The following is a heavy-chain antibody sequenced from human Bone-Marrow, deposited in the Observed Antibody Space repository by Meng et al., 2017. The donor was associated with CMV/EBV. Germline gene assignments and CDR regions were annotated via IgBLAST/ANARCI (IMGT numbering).Heavy chain of an antibody. D-gene: IGHD6-13*01. CDR3: ARGRVNAVAAMGTTPPGDY. J-gene: IGHJ4*02. CDR1: GYTFTGHY. CDR2: INPNSGGT. Sequence: ASVKVSCKASGYTFTGHYIHWVRQAPGQGLEWMGWINPNSGGTNYAQKFQGGVTMTRDTSISTAYMELSSLTSDDTAVYYCARGRVNAVAAMGTTPPGDYWGQGTLVTVSS. V-gene: IGHV1-2*02.